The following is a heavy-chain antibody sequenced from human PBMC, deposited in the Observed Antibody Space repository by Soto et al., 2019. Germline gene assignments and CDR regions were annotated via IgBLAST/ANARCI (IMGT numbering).Heavy chain of an antibody. CDR1: GFTFDDYT. CDR3: AKERYSSGYTSYRGMDV. Sequence: PGGSLRLSCAASGFTFDDYTMHWVRQAPGKGLEWVSLISWDGGSTYYADSVKGRFTISRDNSKNSLYLQMNSLRTEDTALYYYAKERYSSGYTSYRGMDVWGQGTTVTVSS. CDR2: ISWDGGST. J-gene: IGHJ6*02. D-gene: IGHD6-19*01. V-gene: IGHV3-43*01.